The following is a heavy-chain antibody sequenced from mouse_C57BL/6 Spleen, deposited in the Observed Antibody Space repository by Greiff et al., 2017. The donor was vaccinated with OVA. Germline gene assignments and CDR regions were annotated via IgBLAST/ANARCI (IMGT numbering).Heavy chain of an antibody. J-gene: IGHJ2*01. D-gene: IGHD1-1*01. CDR2: IDPETGGT. CDR3: TREDLITTVYFDY. CDR1: GYTFTDYE. V-gene: IGHV1-15*01. Sequence: VQLQQSGAELVRPGASVTLSCKASGYTFTDYEMHWVKQTPVHGLEWIGAIDPETGGTAYNQKFKGKAILTADKSSSTAYMELRSLTSEDSAVYYCTREDLITTVYFDYWGQGTTLTVSS.